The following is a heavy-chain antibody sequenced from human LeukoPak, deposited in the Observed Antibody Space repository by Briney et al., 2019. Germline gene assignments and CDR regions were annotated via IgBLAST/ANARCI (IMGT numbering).Heavy chain of an antibody. Sequence: GGSLRLSCAASGFTFSSYEMNWVRQAPGKGLEWVSYISSSGSTIYYADSVKGRFTISRDNSKNMLYLQMHSLRAEDTAVYYCAKENDSSEIRRDFCGFDIWGQGTMVTVSS. CDR2: ISSSGSTI. D-gene: IGHD3-22*01. CDR3: AKENDSSEIRRDFCGFDI. V-gene: IGHV3-48*03. J-gene: IGHJ3*02. CDR1: GFTFSSYE.